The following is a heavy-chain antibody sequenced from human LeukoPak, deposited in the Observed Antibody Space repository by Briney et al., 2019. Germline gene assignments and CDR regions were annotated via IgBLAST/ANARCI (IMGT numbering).Heavy chain of an antibody. CDR1: GYRFTSYW. Sequence: GESLKISCKGSGYRFTSYWIGWVRQMPGKGLEWMGIIYPGDSDTRYSPSFQGQVTISADKSISTAYLQWSSLKASDTAMYYCARWEGYSSGWSEHYYFDYWGQGTLVTVSS. V-gene: IGHV5-51*01. CDR2: IYPGDSDT. CDR3: ARWEGYSSGWSEHYYFDY. J-gene: IGHJ4*02. D-gene: IGHD6-19*01.